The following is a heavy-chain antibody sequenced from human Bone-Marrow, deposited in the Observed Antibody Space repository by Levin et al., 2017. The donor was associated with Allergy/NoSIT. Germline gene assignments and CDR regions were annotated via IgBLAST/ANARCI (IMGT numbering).Heavy chain of an antibody. CDR1: GFTFRGYG. CDR3: ARDIGQPDSYDYYFYGMDV. Sequence: GESLKISCAASGFTFRGYGFHWVRQAPGKGLEWVAVIWLDGRSQHYADSVKGRFTISRDNSQNTLWLQMNSLRAEDTAIYYCARDIGQPDSYDYYFYGMDVWVQGTTVTVSS. V-gene: IGHV3-33*01. D-gene: IGHD1-26*01. J-gene: IGHJ6*02. CDR2: IWLDGRSQ.